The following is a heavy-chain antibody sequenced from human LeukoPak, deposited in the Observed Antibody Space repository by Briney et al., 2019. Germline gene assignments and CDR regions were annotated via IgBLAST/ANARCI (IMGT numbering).Heavy chain of an antibody. J-gene: IGHJ6*02. CDR1: GGSISSGGYY. CDR2: IYYSGST. CDR3: ARVGLEAAAGTSYYYYYGMDV. Sequence: SETLSLTCTVSGGSISSGGYYWSWIRQHPGKGLEWIGYIYYSGSTYYNPSLKSRVTMSVDTSKNQFSLKLSSVTAADTAVYYCARVGLEAAAGTSYYYYYGMDVWGQGTTVTVSS. D-gene: IGHD6-13*01. V-gene: IGHV4-31*03.